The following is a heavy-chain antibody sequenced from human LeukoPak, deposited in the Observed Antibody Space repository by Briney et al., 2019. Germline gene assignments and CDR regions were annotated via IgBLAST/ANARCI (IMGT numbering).Heavy chain of an antibody. CDR3: ARILYGSGSFGAFDY. V-gene: IGHV3-48*04. J-gene: IGHJ4*02. D-gene: IGHD3-10*01. Sequence: GGSLRPSCAASGFTFTTYSMNWVRQAPGKGLEWVSYISGSGTISYADSVKGRFTISRDNAKNSLYLQLNSLRAEDTAVYYCARILYGSGSFGAFDYWGQGTLVTVSS. CDR1: GFTFTTYS. CDR2: ISGSGTI.